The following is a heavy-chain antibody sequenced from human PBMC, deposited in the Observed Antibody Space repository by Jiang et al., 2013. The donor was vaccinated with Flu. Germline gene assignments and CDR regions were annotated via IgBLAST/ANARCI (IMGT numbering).Heavy chain of an antibody. CDR1: GGSINSHY. CDR3: ARSGVWSGHYLRTFDI. CDR2: IDYTGGT. J-gene: IGHJ3*02. V-gene: IGHV4-59*11. Sequence: VQLVESGPGLVKPSETLSLTCTVSGGSINSHYWSWIRQSPGKGLEWIGYIDYTGGTTYNPSLKSRVTVSADTSKNEISLKLSSVIAADTATYYCARSGVWSGHYLRTFDIWGQGTMVTVSS. D-gene: IGHD3-3*01.